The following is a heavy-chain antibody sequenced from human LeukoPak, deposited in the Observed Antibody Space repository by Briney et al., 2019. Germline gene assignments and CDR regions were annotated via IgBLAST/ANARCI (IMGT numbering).Heavy chain of an antibody. CDR1: EFSLTTNGVG. CDR3: AHSQRANSGYNYNYFDY. V-gene: IGHV2-5*02. CDR2: IYWDDDK. Sequence: SGPTLVKPTQTLTLTCTFSEFSLTTNGVGVGWIRQPPGKALEWLALIYWDDDKRYSPSLKSRLTITKDTSKNQVVLRMTNTDPVDTATYYCAHSQRANSGYNYNYFDYWGQGTLVTVSS. J-gene: IGHJ4*02. D-gene: IGHD5-24*01.